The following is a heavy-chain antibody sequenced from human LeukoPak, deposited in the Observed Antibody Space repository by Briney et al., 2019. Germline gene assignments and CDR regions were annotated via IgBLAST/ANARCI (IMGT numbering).Heavy chain of an antibody. CDR1: GFTFSSHW. Sequence: TGGSLRLSCAASGFTFSSHWMHWVRQAPGKGLVWVSRIKYDGSIITYADSVKGRFSISRDNAKNTVDLQMNSLRAEDTAVYYCARSEKNYDFWTGEDYWGQGTLVTVSS. CDR2: IKYDGSII. CDR3: ARSEKNYDFWTGEDY. D-gene: IGHD3-3*01. J-gene: IGHJ4*02. V-gene: IGHV3-74*01.